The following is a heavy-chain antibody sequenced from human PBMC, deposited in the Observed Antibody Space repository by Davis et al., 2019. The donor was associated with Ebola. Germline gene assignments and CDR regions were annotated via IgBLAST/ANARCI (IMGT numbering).Heavy chain of an antibody. CDR2: ISGSGGST. V-gene: IGHV3-23*01. CDR3: AKFMGVADNAWGFTGYYGMDV. J-gene: IGHJ6*02. CDR1: GFTFSSYA. Sequence: PGGSLRLSCAASGFTFSSYAMSWVRQAPGKGLEWVSGISGSGGSTYYADSVKGRFTISRDNSKNTVYLQMNSLRAEDTAVYYCAKFMGVADNAWGFTGYYGMDVWGQGTTVTVSS. D-gene: IGHD2-15*01.